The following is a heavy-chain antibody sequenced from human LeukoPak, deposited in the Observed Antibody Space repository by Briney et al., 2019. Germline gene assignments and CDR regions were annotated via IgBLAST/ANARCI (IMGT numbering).Heavy chain of an antibody. CDR3: ARLRNKYDTSGYYPFDY. D-gene: IGHD3-22*01. Sequence: SETLSLTCTVSGGSISGYYWSWIRQPPGKGLEWIGYIYYSGGTNYNPSLKSRVTISVDTSKNQFSLKLSSVTAADTAVYYCARLRNKYDTSGYYPFDYWGQGTLVTVSS. CDR1: GGSISGYY. V-gene: IGHV4-59*08. CDR2: IYYSGGT. J-gene: IGHJ4*02.